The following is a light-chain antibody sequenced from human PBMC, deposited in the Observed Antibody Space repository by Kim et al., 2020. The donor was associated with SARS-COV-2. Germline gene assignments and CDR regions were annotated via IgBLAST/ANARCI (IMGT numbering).Light chain of an antibody. V-gene: IGKV1-39*01. J-gene: IGKJ2*01. CDR1: QSISSY. CDR3: QQSYSTPYT. Sequence: PSSLSASVGDRVTITCRANQSISSYLNWYQQKPGKAPKLLIYAASSLQSGVTSRFSGSGSGTDFTLTISSLQPEDFATYYCQQSYSTPYTFGQGTKLEI. CDR2: AAS.